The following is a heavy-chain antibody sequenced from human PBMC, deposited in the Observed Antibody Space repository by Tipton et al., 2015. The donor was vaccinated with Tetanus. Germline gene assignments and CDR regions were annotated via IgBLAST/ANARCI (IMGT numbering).Heavy chain of an antibody. Sequence: SLRLSRAASGFTFSNSGVHWVRQAPGKGLEWVAIISYDGNYQSYAESVKGRFTISRDNSKSTLFLQMNGLRAEDTAVYYCIYTLRWSAFAYWGQGSLVTVSS. J-gene: IGHJ4*02. CDR1: GFTFSNSG. V-gene: IGHV3-30*03. CDR2: ISYDGNYQ. D-gene: IGHD2-2*02. CDR3: IYTLRWSAFAY.